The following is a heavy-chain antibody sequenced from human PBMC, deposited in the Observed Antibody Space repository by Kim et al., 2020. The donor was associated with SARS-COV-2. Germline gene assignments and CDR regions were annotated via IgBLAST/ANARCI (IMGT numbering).Heavy chain of an antibody. CDR1: GFTFSSYG. V-gene: IGHV3-33*01. J-gene: IGHJ5*02. CDR2: IWYDGKKK. D-gene: IGHD3-22*01. CDR3: ARRDSSFFDP. Sequence: GGSLRLSCAASGFTFSSYGMHWIRQAPGKGLEWVAVIWYDGKKKYYADSVKGRFTISRDISKKTVYLEMNSLRVDDTAVYYCARRDSSFFDPWGQGTLVTVSS.